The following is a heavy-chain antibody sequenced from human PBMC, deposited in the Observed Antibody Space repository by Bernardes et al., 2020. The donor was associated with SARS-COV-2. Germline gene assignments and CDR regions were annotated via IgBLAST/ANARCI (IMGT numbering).Heavy chain of an antibody. CDR3: ARAPGDYNPNPFDS. CDR2: VSHTGPP. Sequence: SETLSLTCTVSGGSISYHYWRWIRQSPGKGLEWLGNVSHTGPPNYNPSLENRITISLDTSKKQFSLELSSVTTADTAVYYCARAPGDYNPNPFDSWGQGTLITVS. J-gene: IGHJ4*02. CDR1: GGSISYHY. D-gene: IGHD4-17*01. V-gene: IGHV4-59*11.